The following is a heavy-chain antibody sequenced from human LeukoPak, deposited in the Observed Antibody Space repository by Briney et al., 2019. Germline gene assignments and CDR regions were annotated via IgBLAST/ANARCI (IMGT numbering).Heavy chain of an antibody. CDR1: GFSITGYY. V-gene: IGHV4-59*01. D-gene: IGHD6-19*01. Sequence: SETLSLTXTVSGFSITGYYLSWIRQSPGKGLEWIGYIYYSATTNYNPSLKSRVTMSIDTSKNQFSLKLSSVTAADTADYYCARDGSSGWHDAFDLGGQGTMVTVSS. J-gene: IGHJ3*01. CDR2: IYYSATT. CDR3: ARDGSSGWHDAFDL.